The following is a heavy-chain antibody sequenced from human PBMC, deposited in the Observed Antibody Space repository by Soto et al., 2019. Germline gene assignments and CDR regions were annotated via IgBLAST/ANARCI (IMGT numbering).Heavy chain of an antibody. D-gene: IGHD3-10*01. CDR2: INPHIGGT. V-gene: IGHV1-2*02. CDR3: TTGGGGYFDH. J-gene: IGHJ4*02. Sequence: QVQLVQSGAEVKKPGASVKVSCKASGYIFTDNYLHWVRQAPGQGLEWMGWINPHIGGTNDAQKYRAGATMTGETSISPLSMGRRSIKHVTMVMYYCTTGGGGYFDHWCRGTLVTVSS. CDR1: GYIFTDNY.